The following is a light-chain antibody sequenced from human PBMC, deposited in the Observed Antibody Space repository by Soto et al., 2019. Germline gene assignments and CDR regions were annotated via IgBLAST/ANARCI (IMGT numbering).Light chain of an antibody. CDR2: EAS. V-gene: IGKV1-9*01. CDR3: QQSHSIQWT. J-gene: IGKJ1*01. CDR1: HDISTY. Sequence: DIQLTQSPSLLSASVGDRVTITCRASHDISTYLAWYQQKPGKAPKLIIYEASTLQSGVPSTFSGSGSGTDFTLTISSLQPEDFATYYCQQSHSIQWTFGQGTKVAIK.